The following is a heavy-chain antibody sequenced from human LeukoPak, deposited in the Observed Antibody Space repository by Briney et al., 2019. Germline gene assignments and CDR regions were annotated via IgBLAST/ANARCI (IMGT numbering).Heavy chain of an antibody. D-gene: IGHD5-18*01. V-gene: IGHV3-21*01. Sequence: PGGSLRLSCAASGFTFSSYSMNWVRQAPGKVLEWVSSISSSSSYIYYADSVKGRFTISRDNAKNSLYLQMNSLRAEDTAVCYCARDSRGYSYGYSYPYMDVWGKGTTVTISS. J-gene: IGHJ6*03. CDR3: ARDSRGYSYGYSYPYMDV. CDR1: GFTFSSYS. CDR2: ISSSSSYI.